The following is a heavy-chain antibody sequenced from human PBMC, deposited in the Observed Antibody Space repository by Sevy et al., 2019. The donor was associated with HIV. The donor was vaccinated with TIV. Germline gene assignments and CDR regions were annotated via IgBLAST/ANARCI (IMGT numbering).Heavy chain of an antibody. CDR2: ISTKPNNYAT. CDR1: GFTFSDSA. D-gene: IGHD4-17*01. CDR3: TCGYGRFDF. V-gene: IGHV3-73*01. Sequence: GGSLRLSCAASGFTFSDSAMFWVRQASGKGLAWVGRISTKPNNYATSFAASVKDRFTISRDDSKKTTYLQMSSLKAEDTALYFCTCGYGRFDFWGQGALVTVSS. J-gene: IGHJ4*02.